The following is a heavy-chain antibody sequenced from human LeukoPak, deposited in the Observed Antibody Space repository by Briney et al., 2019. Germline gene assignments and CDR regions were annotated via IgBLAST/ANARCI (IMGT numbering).Heavy chain of an antibody. CDR1: GFTISFSA. CDR3: AKEYKFDP. CDR2: ISNSGENT. J-gene: IGHJ5*02. Sequence: PGGSLRLSCAASGFTISFSAMSWVRQATGKGLEWVSAISNSGENTHYADSVKGRFTISRDNSKNTLYLQMNSLRAEDTAVYYCAKEYKFDPWGQGTLVTVSP. V-gene: IGHV3-23*01. D-gene: IGHD1-1*01.